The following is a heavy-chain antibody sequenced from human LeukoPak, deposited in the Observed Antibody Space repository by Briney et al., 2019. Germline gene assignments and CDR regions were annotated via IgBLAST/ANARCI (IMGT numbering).Heavy chain of an antibody. D-gene: IGHD4-17*01. CDR3: ARQPDYGDYFDY. J-gene: IGHJ4*02. V-gene: IGHV4-59*08. CDR2: IYYSGGT. Sequence: SETLSLTCTVSGGSISSYYWSWIRQPPGKGLEWIGYIYYSGGTNYNPSLKSRVPISVDTSKNQISLKLSSVTAADTAVYYCARQPDYGDYFDYWGQGTLVTVSS. CDR1: GGSISSYY.